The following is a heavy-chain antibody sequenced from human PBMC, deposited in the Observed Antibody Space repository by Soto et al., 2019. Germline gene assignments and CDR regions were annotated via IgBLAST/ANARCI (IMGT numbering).Heavy chain of an antibody. J-gene: IGHJ5*02. CDR1: GGSISSGGYY. CDR2: IYYSGST. D-gene: IGHD2-15*01. V-gene: IGHV4-31*03. CDR3: XRXRYCSGGSCYSPGNWFDP. Sequence: SETLSLTYTVSGGSISSGGYYWSWIRQHPGKVLEWIVYIYYSGSTYYNPSLKSRVTISLDTSNNQFSLKLSSVTAAYTSVYYXXRXRYCSGGSCYSPGNWFDPWGQGTLVTVSS.